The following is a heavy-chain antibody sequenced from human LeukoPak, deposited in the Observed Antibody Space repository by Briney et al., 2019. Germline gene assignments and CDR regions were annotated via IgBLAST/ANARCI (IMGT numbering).Heavy chain of an antibody. CDR2: ISGSSGSI. CDR1: GFTFSSCA. CDR3: AKTTVTSRLDY. J-gene: IGHJ4*02. Sequence: GGSLRLSCAASGFTFSSCAMSWVRQAPGKGLEWVSTISGSSGSIFYADSVQGRFTISRDNSKNTLYLQMNSLRADATAVYYCAKTTVTSRLDYWGQGTLVTVSS. D-gene: IGHD4-17*01. V-gene: IGHV3-23*01.